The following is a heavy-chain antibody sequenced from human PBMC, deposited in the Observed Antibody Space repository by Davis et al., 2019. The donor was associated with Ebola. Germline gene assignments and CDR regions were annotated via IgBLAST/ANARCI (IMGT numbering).Heavy chain of an antibody. J-gene: IGHJ5*02. D-gene: IGHD1-1*01. CDR1: GFTFSNYA. V-gene: IGHV3-23*01. CDR2: ISASGADI. CDR3: AGDPNWESGS. Sequence: GESLKISCAVSGFTFSNYAMSWVRQAPGGGLEWVSGISASGADIKYADSVRGRFSISRDDSKSTLYLQMDSLRIEDTAQYFCAGDPNWESGSWGQGTPVSVSS.